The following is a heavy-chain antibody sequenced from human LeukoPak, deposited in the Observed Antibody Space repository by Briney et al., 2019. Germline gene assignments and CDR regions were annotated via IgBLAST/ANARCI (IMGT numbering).Heavy chain of an antibody. D-gene: IGHD1-1*01. CDR1: GGTFSSYA. V-gene: IGHV1-69*13. CDR3: ARAGAFLHDAFDI. J-gene: IGHJ3*02. CDR2: IIPIFGTA. Sequence: AASVKVSCKASGGTFSSYAISWVRQAPGQGLEWMGGIIPIFGTANYAQKFQGRVTITADESTSTAYMELSSLRSEDTAVYCCARAGAFLHDAFDIWGQGTMVTVSS.